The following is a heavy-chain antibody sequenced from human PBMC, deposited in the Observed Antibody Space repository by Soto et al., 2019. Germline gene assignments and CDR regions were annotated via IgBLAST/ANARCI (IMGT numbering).Heavy chain of an antibody. Sequence: QVQLVQSGAEVKKPVSSVKVSCKASGGTFSSYAISWVRQAPGQGLEWMGGIIPIFGTANYAQKFQGRVTITADESTSTAYMELSSLRSEDTAVYYCARALTHYGDYGSGGMDVWGQGTTVTVSS. CDR3: ARALTHYGDYGSGGMDV. D-gene: IGHD4-17*01. CDR2: IIPIFGTA. V-gene: IGHV1-69*01. J-gene: IGHJ6*01. CDR1: GGTFSSYA.